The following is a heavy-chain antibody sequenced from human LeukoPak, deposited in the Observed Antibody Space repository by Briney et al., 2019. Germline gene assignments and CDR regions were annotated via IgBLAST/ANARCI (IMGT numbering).Heavy chain of an antibody. V-gene: IGHV3-48*01. D-gene: IGHD2-2*01. Sequence: GGSLRLSCAASGFTFSDYWMHWVRQAPGKGLEWVSYISTITSTLYYADSVKGRFTISRDNAKNSLYLQMNSLRAEDTAVYYCARCFWVVSNSCYFDYWGQGTLVTVSS. CDR2: ISTITSTL. CDR1: GFTFSDYW. J-gene: IGHJ4*02. CDR3: ARCFWVVSNSCYFDY.